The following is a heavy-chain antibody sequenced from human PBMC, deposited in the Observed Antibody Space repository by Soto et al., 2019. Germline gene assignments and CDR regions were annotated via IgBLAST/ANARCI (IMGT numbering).Heavy chain of an antibody. Sequence: EVQLLESGGGLVQPGGSLRLSCAASGFTFSSYAMSWVRQAPGKGLEWVSAISGSGGSTYYADSVKGRFTISRDNSKNTLYLQMNSLRAEETAVYYCAKDSTVTTYYYYYYIDVWGKGTTVTVSS. CDR1: GFTFSSYA. CDR3: AKDSTVTTYYYYYYIDV. D-gene: IGHD4-4*01. V-gene: IGHV3-23*01. J-gene: IGHJ6*03. CDR2: ISGSGGST.